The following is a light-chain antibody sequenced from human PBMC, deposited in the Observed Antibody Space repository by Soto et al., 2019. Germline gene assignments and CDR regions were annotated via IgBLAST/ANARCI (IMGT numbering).Light chain of an antibody. CDR2: DAS. CDR3: QQRSNWPELT. CDR1: QSVSSY. V-gene: IGKV3-11*01. Sequence: EIVLTQSPATLSLSPGERATLSCRASQSVSSYLAWYQQKPGQAPRLLIYDASNRATGIPARFSGSGSGTDFTLTSSSLEPEDFAVYYCQQRSNWPELTFGGGTKLEIK. J-gene: IGKJ4*01.